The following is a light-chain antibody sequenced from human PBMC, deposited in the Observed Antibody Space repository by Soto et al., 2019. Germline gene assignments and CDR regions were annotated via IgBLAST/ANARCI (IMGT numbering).Light chain of an antibody. Sequence: DIQMTQSPSSLSASVGDRVTITRRASQTISNYLNWYQQQPGKAPKLLIYAASSLQSGVPSRFSGSGSGTDFTLTISSLQPEDFATYYCQQCYSSPLTFGGGTKVDIK. J-gene: IGKJ4*01. V-gene: IGKV1-39*01. CDR2: AAS. CDR3: QQCYSSPLT. CDR1: QTISNY.